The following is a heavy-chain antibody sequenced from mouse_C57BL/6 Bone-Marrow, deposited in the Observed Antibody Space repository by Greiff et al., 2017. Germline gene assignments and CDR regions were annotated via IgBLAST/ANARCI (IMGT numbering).Heavy chain of an antibody. D-gene: IGHD1-1*01. CDR3: ARLEFDGSSGDWYFNV. Sequence: VQLQQSGPELVKPGASVKLSCKVSGYTFTSYDINWVKQRPGLGLEWIGWIYPRDGSTKCNEKFKGKATLTVDTSSSTAYMELHSLTSEDSAVYFCARLEFDGSSGDWYFNVWGTGTTVTESS. CDR2: IYPRDGST. V-gene: IGHV1-85*01. J-gene: IGHJ1*03. CDR1: GYTFTSYD.